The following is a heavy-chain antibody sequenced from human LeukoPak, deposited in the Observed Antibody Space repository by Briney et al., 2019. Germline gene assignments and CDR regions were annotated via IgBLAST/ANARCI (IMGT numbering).Heavy chain of an antibody. CDR2: IYYSGST. CDR1: GGSISSGGYH. J-gene: IGHJ3*02. D-gene: IGHD4-17*01. V-gene: IGHV4-31*03. Sequence: TTSQTLSLTCTVSGGSISSGGYHWSWIRQHPGKGLEWIGYIYYSGSTYYNPSLKSRVTISVDMSKNQFSLKLSSVTAADTAVYYCARVRMTTVTRGAFDIWGQGTMVTVSS. CDR3: ARVRMTTVTRGAFDI.